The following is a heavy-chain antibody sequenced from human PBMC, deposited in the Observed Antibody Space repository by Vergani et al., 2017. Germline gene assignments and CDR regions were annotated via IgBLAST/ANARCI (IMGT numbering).Heavy chain of an antibody. J-gene: IGHJ6*03. V-gene: IGHV1-8*01. CDR1: GYTFTSYD. CDR2: MNPNSGNT. D-gene: IGHD3-10*01. Sequence: QVQLVQSGAEVKKPGASVKVSCKASGYTFTSYDINWVRQATGQGLEWMGWMNPNSGNTGYAQKFQGRVTMTRNTSISTAYMELSSLRSEDTAVYYCARASGSYSSLYYYYYMDVWGKGTTVTVSS. CDR3: ARASGSYSSLYYYYYMDV.